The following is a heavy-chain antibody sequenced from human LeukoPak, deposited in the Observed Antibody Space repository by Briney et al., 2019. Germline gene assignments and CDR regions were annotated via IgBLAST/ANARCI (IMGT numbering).Heavy chain of an antibody. V-gene: IGHV3-9*01. J-gene: IGHJ4*02. CDR1: GFTFDDYA. Sequence: GGSLRLSCAASGFTFDDYAMHWVRQAPGKGLEWVSGISWNSGSIGYADSVKGRFTISRDNAKNSLYLQMNSLRAEDTAVYYCAKDMGYSSSSEFDYWGQGTLVTVSS. D-gene: IGHD6-6*01. CDR2: ISWNSGSI. CDR3: AKDMGYSSSSEFDY.